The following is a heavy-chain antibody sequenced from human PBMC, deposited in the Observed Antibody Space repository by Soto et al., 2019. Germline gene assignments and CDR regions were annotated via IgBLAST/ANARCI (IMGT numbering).Heavy chain of an antibody. Sequence: GGSLRLSCAASGFTFSSYAMSWVRQAPGKGLEWVSAISGSGGSTYYADSVKGRFTISRDNSKNTLYLQMNSLRAEDTAVYYCAKGSITIFGVVIAPADAFDIWGQGTMVTVSS. CDR2: ISGSGGST. J-gene: IGHJ3*02. D-gene: IGHD3-3*01. CDR1: GFTFSSYA. CDR3: AKGSITIFGVVIAPADAFDI. V-gene: IGHV3-23*01.